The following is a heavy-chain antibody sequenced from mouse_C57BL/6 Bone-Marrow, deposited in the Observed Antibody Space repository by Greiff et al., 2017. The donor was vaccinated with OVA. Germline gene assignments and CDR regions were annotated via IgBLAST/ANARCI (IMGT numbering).Heavy chain of an antibody. Sequence: QVQLQQSGAELARPGASVKMSCKASGYTFTSYTMHWVKQRPGQGLEWIGYINPSSGYTKYNQKFKDKATLTADKSSSTAYMQLSSLTSEDSAVYYGGGGGYLDDWGRGTTLTVSS. CDR2: INPSSGYT. CDR1: GYTFTSYT. CDR3: GGGGYLDD. J-gene: IGHJ2*01. V-gene: IGHV1-4*01. D-gene: IGHD2-2*01.